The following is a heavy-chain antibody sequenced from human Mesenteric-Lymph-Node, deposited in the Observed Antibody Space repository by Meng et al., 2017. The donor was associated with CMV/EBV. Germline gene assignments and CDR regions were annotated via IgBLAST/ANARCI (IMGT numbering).Heavy chain of an antibody. Sequence: GGSLRLSCAASGFTFSDYYMNWVRQAPGKGLEWVSSISSSSSYIYYADSVKGRFTISRDNAKNSLYLQMNSLRAEDTAVYYCARDRCSSTSCYYYYGMDVWGQGTTVTVSS. V-gene: IGHV3-21*01. CDR1: GFTFSDYY. D-gene: IGHD2-2*01. J-gene: IGHJ6*02. CDR3: ARDRCSSTSCYYYYGMDV. CDR2: ISSSSSYI.